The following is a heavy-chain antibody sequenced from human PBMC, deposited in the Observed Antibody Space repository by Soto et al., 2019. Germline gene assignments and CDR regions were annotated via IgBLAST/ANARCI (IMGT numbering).Heavy chain of an antibody. V-gene: IGHV3-48*02. Sequence: GGSLRLSCAASGFTFSSYSMNWVRQAPGKGLEWVSYISSSSSTIYYADSVKGRFTTSRDNAKNSLYLQMNSMRDEDTAVYYCASTFGRVIVPYYFDYWGQGTLVTVSS. CDR1: GFTFSSYS. CDR3: ASTFGRVIVPYYFDY. D-gene: IGHD3-16*02. J-gene: IGHJ4*02. CDR2: ISSSSSTI.